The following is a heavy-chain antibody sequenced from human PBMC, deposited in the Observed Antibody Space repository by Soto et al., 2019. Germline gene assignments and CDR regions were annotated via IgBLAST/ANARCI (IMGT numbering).Heavy chain of an antibody. V-gene: IGHV3-30*18. J-gene: IGHJ4*02. CDR1: GFTFSSYG. CDR2: ISYDGSNK. Sequence: LRLSCAASGFTFSSYGMHWVRQAPGKGLEWVAVISYDGSNKYYADSVKGRFTISRDNSKNTLYLQMNSLRAEDTAVYYCAKDSQGWLTYYFDYWGQGTLVTVSS. CDR3: AKDSQGWLTYYFDY. D-gene: IGHD3-22*01.